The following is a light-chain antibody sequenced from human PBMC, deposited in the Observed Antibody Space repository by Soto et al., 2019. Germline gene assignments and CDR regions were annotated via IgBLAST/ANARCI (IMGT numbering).Light chain of an antibody. CDR2: EAS. Sequence: DIQMTQSPATLSASVGDRVTITCRASQSISRWLTLYQQKPGKAPKLLIYEASSLESGVPSRFSGSGSGTEFTLTIGGLQPDDFATYYCQQFNSYPITFGQGTRLEIK. CDR3: QQFNSYPIT. CDR1: QSISRW. J-gene: IGKJ5*01. V-gene: IGKV1-5*01.